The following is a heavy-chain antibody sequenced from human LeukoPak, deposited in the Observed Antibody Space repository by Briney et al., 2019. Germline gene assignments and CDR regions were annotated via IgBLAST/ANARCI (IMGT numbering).Heavy chain of an antibody. Sequence: GGSLRLSCAASGFTFSSSGMGWVRQAPGKGLECVSPITGGGGSTSYTDSVKGRFTISRDNSKNTLYLQMNSLRAEDTAVYYCARGRNTGRQFYFDYWGQGTLVTVAS. CDR2: ITGGGGST. CDR3: ARGRNTGRQFYFDY. D-gene: IGHD5-18*01. V-gene: IGHV3-23*01. CDR1: GFTFSSSG. J-gene: IGHJ4*02.